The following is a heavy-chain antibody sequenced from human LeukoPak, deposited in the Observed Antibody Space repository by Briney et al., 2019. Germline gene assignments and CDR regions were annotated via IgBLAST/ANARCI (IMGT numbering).Heavy chain of an antibody. CDR1: GFTFSEYE. D-gene: IGHD2-2*01. J-gene: IGHJ4*02. Sequence: GGSLRLSCAASGFTFSEYEMNWVRRAPGKGLEWVSDISSGGTTIFYADSVKGRFTISRDNAKNSLYLQMNSLRDEDTVIYYCTRGLVVWGQGALVTVSS. CDR3: TRGLVV. CDR2: ISSGGTTI. V-gene: IGHV3-48*03.